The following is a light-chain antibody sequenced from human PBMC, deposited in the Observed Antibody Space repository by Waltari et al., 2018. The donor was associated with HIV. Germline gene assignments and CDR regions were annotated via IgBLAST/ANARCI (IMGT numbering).Light chain of an antibody. CDR2: RAS. V-gene: IGKV1-5*03. Sequence: DVQMTQSPSNLSASVGDTVVITCRASQSIDNWLAWYLQKPGMAPKLLVSRASILESGVSSRFSGSGSGTEFTLTIRSLQPDDVGTYYCQQYSTHYGFGQGTRVE. CDR3: QQYSTHYG. J-gene: IGKJ2*01. CDR1: QSIDNW.